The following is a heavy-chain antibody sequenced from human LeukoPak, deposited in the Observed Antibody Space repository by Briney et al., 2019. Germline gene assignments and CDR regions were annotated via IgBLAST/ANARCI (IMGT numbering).Heavy chain of an antibody. D-gene: IGHD6-13*01. CDR3: AADNIISLVAAAGTRAFDI. CDR2: IVVGSGNT. J-gene: IGHJ3*02. Sequence: GASVKVSCKASGFTFTSSAVQWVRQARGQRLEWIGWIVVGSGNTNYAQKFQERVTITRDMSTSTAYMELSSLRSEDTAVYYCAADNIISLVAAAGTRAFDIWGQGTMVTVSS. CDR1: GFTFTSSA. V-gene: IGHV1-58*01.